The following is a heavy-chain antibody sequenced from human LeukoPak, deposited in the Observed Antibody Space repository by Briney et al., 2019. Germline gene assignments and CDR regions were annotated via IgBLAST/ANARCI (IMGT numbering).Heavy chain of an antibody. CDR3: ARGKRGYENDAFDI. V-gene: IGHV6-1*01. D-gene: IGHD5-12*01. J-gene: IGHJ3*02. Sequence: SQTPSLSCAVSGDSVSSNSAAWNWIRQSPSRGLEWLRRTYYRAKWYNDYAVSVKSRITIHPDTYKNQFSLQLNSVTPEDTAVYYCARGKRGYENDAFDIWGEGTMVTVSS. CDR1: GDSVSSNSAA. CDR2: TYYRAKWYN.